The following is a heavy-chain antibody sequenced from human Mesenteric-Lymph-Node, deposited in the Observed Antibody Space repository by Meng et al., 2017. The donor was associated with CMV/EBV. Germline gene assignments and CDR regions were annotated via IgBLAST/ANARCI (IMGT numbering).Heavy chain of an antibody. V-gene: IGHV4-39*07. D-gene: IGHD2-2*01. CDR2: IYYSGST. Sequence: GSLRLSCTVSGGSISSSSYYWGWIRQPPGKGLEWIGSIYYSGSTYYNPSLKSRVTISVDTSKNQFSLKLSSVTAADTAVYYCARDSPAVVPAAYDYWGQGTLVTVSS. CDR3: ARDSPAVVPAAYDY. CDR1: GGSISSSSYY. J-gene: IGHJ4*02.